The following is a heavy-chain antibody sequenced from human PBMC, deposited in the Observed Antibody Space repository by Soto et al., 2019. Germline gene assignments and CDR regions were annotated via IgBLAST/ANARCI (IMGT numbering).Heavy chain of an antibody. D-gene: IGHD1-26*01. CDR1: GGSFSSHG. CDR3: ASGRSAQYFDF. Sequence: QVQLVQSGTVVQRRGSSVKVSCQASGGSFSSHGMAWVRQAPGQGLEWMGGIIPTFGTATYAPKFQGRVTITADKSTNTAYMELSSLRSEDTAVYYCASGRSAQYFDFWGQGTLITVSS. CDR2: IIPTFGTA. J-gene: IGHJ4*02. V-gene: IGHV1-69*06.